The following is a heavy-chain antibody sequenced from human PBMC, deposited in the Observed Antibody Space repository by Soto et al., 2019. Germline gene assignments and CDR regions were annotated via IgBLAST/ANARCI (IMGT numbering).Heavy chain of an antibody. CDR2: ISGSGGST. CDR1: GFTFSNYA. J-gene: IGHJ4*02. V-gene: IGHV3-23*01. D-gene: IGHD6-13*01. CDR3: AKDQGSSWYEIDY. Sequence: EVQLLESGGGLVQPGGSLRLSCAASGFTFSNYAVTWVRQAPGKGLEWVSTISGSGGSTYNADSVKGRFTNSRDNSKNTLYLQMNSLRAEDTAVYYCAKDQGSSWYEIDYWGQGTLVTVSS.